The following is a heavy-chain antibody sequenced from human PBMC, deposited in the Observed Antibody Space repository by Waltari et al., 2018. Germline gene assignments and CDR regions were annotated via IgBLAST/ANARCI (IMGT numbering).Heavy chain of an antibody. D-gene: IGHD2-15*01. J-gene: IGHJ5*02. CDR1: GGSISSGDYY. V-gene: IGHV4-30-4*08. Sequence: QVQLQESGPGLVKPSQTLSLTCTVSGGSISSGDYYWSWIRQPPGQGLEWIGYISYSGRTYYNPSLKSRVTISVDTSKNQFSLKLSSVTAAGTAVYYCAREGGSMNWFDPWGQGTLVTVSS. CDR2: ISYSGRT. CDR3: AREGGSMNWFDP.